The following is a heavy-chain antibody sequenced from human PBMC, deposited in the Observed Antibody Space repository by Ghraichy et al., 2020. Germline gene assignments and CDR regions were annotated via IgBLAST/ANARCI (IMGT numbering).Heavy chain of an antibody. CDR2: IKQDGSEK. CDR1: GFTFSSYW. Sequence: GGSLRLSCAASGFTFSSYWMSWVRQAPGKGLEWVANIKQDGSEKYYVDSVKGRFTISRGNAKNSLYLQMNSLRAEDTAVYYCASSDVVDYYGMDVWGQGTTVTVSS. J-gene: IGHJ6*02. CDR3: ASSDVVDYYGMDV. D-gene: IGHD2-15*01. V-gene: IGHV3-7*01.